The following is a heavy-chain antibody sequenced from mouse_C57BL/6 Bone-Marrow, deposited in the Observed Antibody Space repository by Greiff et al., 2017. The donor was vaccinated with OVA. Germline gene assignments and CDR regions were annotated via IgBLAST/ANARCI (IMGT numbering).Heavy chain of an antibody. CDR2: VYPYNGGT. J-gene: IGHJ4*01. D-gene: IGHD2-3*01. CDR1: GFTFTDYY. V-gene: IGHV1-36*01. CDR3: ARYSLYDGYMRGNYAMDY. Sequence: EVQLQQSGPVLVKPGPSVKISCKASGFTFTDYYMHWVKQSHGKSLEWIGLVYPYNGGTSSNQKFKGKATLTVDPSSSTAYMELNSLTSEDSAVYYCARYSLYDGYMRGNYAMDYWGQGTSVTVSS.